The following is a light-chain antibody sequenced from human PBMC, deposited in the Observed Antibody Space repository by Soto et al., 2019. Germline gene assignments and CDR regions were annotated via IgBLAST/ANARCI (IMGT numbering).Light chain of an antibody. CDR2: GAS. CDR1: QSVRSSY. Sequence: EIVLTQSQGTLSLSPGGRATLSCRASQSVRSSYLAWYQHRPGQAPSLLIFGASCRATGIPDRFSGSGSGTDFTLTISRLESEGVAVYYCQHYGSPLTFGGGTKVELK. CDR3: QHYGSPLT. V-gene: IGKV3-20*01. J-gene: IGKJ4*01.